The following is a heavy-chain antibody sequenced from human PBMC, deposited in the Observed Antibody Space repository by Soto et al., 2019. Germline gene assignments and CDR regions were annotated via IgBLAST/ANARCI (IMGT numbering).Heavy chain of an antibody. CDR1: GGSISSGDYY. D-gene: IGHD3-10*01. J-gene: IGHJ4*02. CDR3: ARAAGENRSFDY. CDR2: IYYSGNT. V-gene: IGHV4-30-4*01. Sequence: SETLSLTCTVSGGSISSGDYYWSWIRQPPGKGLEWIGYIYYSGNTYCNPSLKSRVAISVDTSKNQFSLKLSSVTAADTAVYYCARAAGENRSFDYWGQGTLVTVSS.